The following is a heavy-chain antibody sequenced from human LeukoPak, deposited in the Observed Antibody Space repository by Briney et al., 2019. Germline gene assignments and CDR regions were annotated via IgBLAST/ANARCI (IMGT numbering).Heavy chain of an antibody. CDR3: ARDPSGYSYGYVFDY. V-gene: IGHV1-3*01. CDR2: IDAGNGDT. J-gene: IGHJ4*02. CDR1: GYTFSDYA. Sequence: ASVKVSCKASGYTFSDYAMHWVRQAPGQRFEWMGWIDAGNGDTRYSQKFQGRATITRDTSASTAYMELSSLRSEDTAVYYCARDPSGYSYGYVFDYWAREPWSPSPQ. D-gene: IGHD5-18*01.